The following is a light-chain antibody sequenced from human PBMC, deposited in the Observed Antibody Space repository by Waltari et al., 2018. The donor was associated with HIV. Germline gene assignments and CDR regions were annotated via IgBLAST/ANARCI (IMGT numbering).Light chain of an antibody. CDR2: EVS. CDR1: SSDVGSYYL. V-gene: IGLV2-23*02. J-gene: IGLJ2*01. CDR3: CSYAGSSTPVV. Sequence: QSALTQPASVSGSPGQSITISCTGTSSDVGSYYLVSWYQQHPGKAPNLMIYEVSKRPSGVSNRFSGSKSGNTASLTISGLQAEDEADYYCCSYAGSSTPVVFGGGTKLTVL.